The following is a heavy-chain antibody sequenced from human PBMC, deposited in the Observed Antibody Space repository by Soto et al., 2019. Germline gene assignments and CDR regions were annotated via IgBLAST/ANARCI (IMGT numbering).Heavy chain of an antibody. J-gene: IGHJ4*02. Sequence: EVQLLESGGGLVQPGGSLRLSCAASGFPFSKYTMSWVRQAPGKGLDWVSVISGTGAYIYYSDSVKGRFTVSRDNSKNTVYLQMNSLRAEDAAVYYCAKGLGGSTAWSAMDYWGQGTLVTVSS. CDR1: GFPFSKYT. D-gene: IGHD2-2*01. V-gene: IGHV3-23*01. CDR3: AKGLGGSTAWSAMDY. CDR2: ISGTGAYI.